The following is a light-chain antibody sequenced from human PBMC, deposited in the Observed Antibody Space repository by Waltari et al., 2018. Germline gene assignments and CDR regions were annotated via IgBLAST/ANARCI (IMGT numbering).Light chain of an antibody. CDR3: QQYNNWPALFT. Sequence: STRATARVRSHLPWYQQTPGQAPRLLIYGASARATGMPARFSGNGSGTEFTLTISSLQSEDFAVYYCQQYNNWPALFTFGPGTKVDMK. CDR2: GAS. J-gene: IGKJ3*01. CDR1: ARVRSH. V-gene: IGKV3D-15*01.